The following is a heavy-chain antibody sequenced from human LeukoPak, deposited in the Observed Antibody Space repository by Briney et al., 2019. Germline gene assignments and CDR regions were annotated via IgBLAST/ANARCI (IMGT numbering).Heavy chain of an antibody. V-gene: IGHV5-51*03. D-gene: IGHD6-13*01. J-gene: IGHJ4*02. CDR3: ARGSSSSWRFYYFNY. CDR1: GYSFTSYW. CDR2: IYPGDSDT. Sequence: KPGESLKISCKGSGYSFTSYWIGWARQMPGKGLEWMGIIYPGDSDTRYSPSFQGQVTISADKSISTAYLQWSSLRASDTAMYYCARGSSSSWRFYYFNYWGQGTLVTVSS.